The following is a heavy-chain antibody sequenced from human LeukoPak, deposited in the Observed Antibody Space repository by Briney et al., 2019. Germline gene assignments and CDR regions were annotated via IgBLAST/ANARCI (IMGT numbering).Heavy chain of an antibody. V-gene: IGHV4-30-4*01. CDR2: IYYSGST. J-gene: IGHJ4*02. Sequence: PSETLSLTCTVSGGSISSGDYYWSWIRQPPGKGLEWIGYIYYSGSTYYNPSLKSRVTISVDTSKNQFSLELSSVTAADTAVYYCARDGSGELFAYFDYWGQGTLVTVSS. CDR1: GGSISSGDYY. CDR3: ARDGSGELFAYFDY. D-gene: IGHD3-16*01.